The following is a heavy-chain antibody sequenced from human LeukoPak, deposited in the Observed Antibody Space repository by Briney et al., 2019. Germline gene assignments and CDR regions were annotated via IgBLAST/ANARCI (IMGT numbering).Heavy chain of an antibody. CDR1: GYTFTSYD. D-gene: IGHD3-9*01. J-gene: IGHJ6*02. CDR3: ARGGPGSELRYFDWTTSRYYYGMDV. V-gene: IGHV1-8*01. Sequence: ASVKVSCKASGYTFTSYDINWVRQATGQGLEWMGWMNPNSGNTGYAQKFQGRVTMTRNTSISTAYMELSSLRSEDTAVYYCARGGPGSELRYFDWTTSRYYYGMDVWGQGTTVTVSS. CDR2: MNPNSGNT.